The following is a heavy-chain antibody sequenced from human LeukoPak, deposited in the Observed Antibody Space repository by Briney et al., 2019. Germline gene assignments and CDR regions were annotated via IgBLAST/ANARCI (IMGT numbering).Heavy chain of an antibody. CDR3: ARRRRIVEASPGAVDI. CDR2: INHSGST. J-gene: IGHJ3*02. CDR1: GGSFSGYY. V-gene: IGHV4-34*01. Sequence: SECLSLTCAVDGGSFSGYYWSWVRQPPRKWMEWHGEINHSGSTNYNPSLKSRVTISVDTSKNQSSLKLSSVTAADTAVYYCARRRRIVEASPGAVDIWGQGTMVTVSS. D-gene: IGHD1-26*01.